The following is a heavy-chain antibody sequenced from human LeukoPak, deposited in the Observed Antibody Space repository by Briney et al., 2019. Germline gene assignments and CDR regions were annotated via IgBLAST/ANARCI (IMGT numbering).Heavy chain of an antibody. Sequence: GGSLRLSCAASGFTFSSYWMSWVRQAPGKGLEWVANIKQDGREKYYVDSVRGRFTISRDNAKNSLYLQMNSLRAEDTAVYYCAELGITMIGGVWGKGTTVTISS. CDR1: GFTFSSYW. J-gene: IGHJ6*04. CDR2: IKQDGREK. CDR3: AELGITMIGGV. V-gene: IGHV3-7*01. D-gene: IGHD3-10*02.